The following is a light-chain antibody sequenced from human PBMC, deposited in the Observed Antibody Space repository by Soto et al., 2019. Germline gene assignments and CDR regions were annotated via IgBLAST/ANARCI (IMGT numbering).Light chain of an antibody. V-gene: IGKV3-20*01. CDR3: QQYANSPRT. Sequence: EIVLTQSPGTLSLSPGERATLSCRASQSVSSNYLAWYQQKPGQAPRLVFYGASNMATGIPDRFSGSGSGTDFTLTISRLEPEDFALYYCQQYANSPRTFGQGTKVEI. J-gene: IGKJ1*01. CDR2: GAS. CDR1: QSVSSNY.